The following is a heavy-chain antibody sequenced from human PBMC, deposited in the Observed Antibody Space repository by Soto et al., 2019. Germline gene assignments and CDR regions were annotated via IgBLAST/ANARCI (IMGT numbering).Heavy chain of an antibody. CDR3: AKEAHGFDY. J-gene: IGHJ4*02. CDR2: ISYDGSNK. Sequence: LRLSCAASGFTFSSYGMHWVRQAPGKGLEWVAVISYDGSNKYYADSVKGRFTISRDNSKNTLYLQMNSLRAEDTAVYYCAKEAHGFDYWGQGTLVTSPQ. CDR1: GFTFSSYG. V-gene: IGHV3-30*18.